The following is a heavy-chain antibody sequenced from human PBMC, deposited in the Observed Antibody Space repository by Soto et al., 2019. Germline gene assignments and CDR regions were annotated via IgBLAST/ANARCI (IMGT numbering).Heavy chain of an antibody. CDR1: GFSFSSYA. V-gene: IGHV3-30-3*01. J-gene: IGHJ4*02. CDR2: ISYDGSNK. CDR3: ARERADY. Sequence: VQLVESGGGVVQPGRSLRLSCAASGFSFSSYAMHRVRQAPGKGLEWVAVISYDGSNKYYADSVKGRFTISRDNSKNTLYLQMNTLRGDDTAVFYCARERADYWGQGTLVTVSS.